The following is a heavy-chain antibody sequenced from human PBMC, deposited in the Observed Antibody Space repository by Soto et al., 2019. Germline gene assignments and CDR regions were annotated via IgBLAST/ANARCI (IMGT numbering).Heavy chain of an antibody. J-gene: IGHJ4*02. D-gene: IGHD1-1*01. V-gene: IGHV1-8*01. Sequence: QVQLMQSGAEVKKPGASVKVSCKASGYTFTSYDISWVRQATGQGIEWMGWMNPNSGNTGYAQKFQGRVTMARNTSINTAYMELSSLRSEDTAIYYCVRRIGMSGTPIGYWGQGTQVTVSS. CDR1: GYTFTSYD. CDR2: MNPNSGNT. CDR3: VRRIGMSGTPIGY.